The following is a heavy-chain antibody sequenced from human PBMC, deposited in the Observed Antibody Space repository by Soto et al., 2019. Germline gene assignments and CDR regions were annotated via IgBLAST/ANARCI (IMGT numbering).Heavy chain of an antibody. CDR2: ISGSGGST. CDR3: AIFGVVIDLAY. CDR1: GFTFSSYA. Sequence: GESLKISCAASGFTFSSYAMSWVRQAPGKGLEWVSAISGSGGSTYYADSVKGRFTISRDNSKNTLYLQMNSLRAEDTAVYYCAIFGVVIDLAYWGQGTLVTVSS. D-gene: IGHD3-3*01. J-gene: IGHJ4*02. V-gene: IGHV3-23*01.